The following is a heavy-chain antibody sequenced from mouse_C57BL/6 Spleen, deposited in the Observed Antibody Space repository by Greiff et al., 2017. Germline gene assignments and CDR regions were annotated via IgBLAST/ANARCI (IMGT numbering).Heavy chain of an antibody. CDR1: GYTFTDYN. J-gene: IGHJ3*01. CDR3: ARSNYGSSAWFAY. CDR2: INPNNGGT. Sequence: VKPGASVKIPCKASGYTFTDYNMDWVKQSHGKSLEWIGDINPNNGGTIYNQKFKGKATLTVDKSSSTAYMELRSLTSEDTAVYYCARSNYGSSAWFAYWGQGTLVTVSA. V-gene: IGHV1-18*01. D-gene: IGHD1-1*01.